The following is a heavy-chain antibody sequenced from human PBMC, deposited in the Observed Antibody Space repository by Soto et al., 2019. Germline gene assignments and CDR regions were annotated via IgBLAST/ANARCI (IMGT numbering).Heavy chain of an antibody. CDR2: ISYDGSKK. Sequence: QVQLVESGGGVVQPGRSLRLSCAASGFTFSSFGMHWVRQVPGKGLEWVALISYDGSKKYYADSVKGRFTICRDKSKNTLYLQMNSLRVEDTAVYYCAKDRGWSSADLDYWGQGTLVTVSS. D-gene: IGHD6-19*01. V-gene: IGHV3-30*18. CDR3: AKDRGWSSADLDY. CDR1: GFTFSSFG. J-gene: IGHJ4*02.